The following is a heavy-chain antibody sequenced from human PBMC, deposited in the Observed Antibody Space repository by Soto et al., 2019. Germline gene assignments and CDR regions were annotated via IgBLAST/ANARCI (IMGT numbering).Heavy chain of an antibody. CDR1: GFTFSSYG. CDR3: ARKGVRSSSPYYMDV. V-gene: IGHV3-33*01. CDR2: IWYDGSNK. Sequence: GGSLRLSCAASGFTFSSYGMHWVRQAPGKGLEWVAVIWYDGSNKYYADSVKGRFTISRDNSKNTLYLQMNSLRAEDTAVYYCARKGVRSSSPYYMDVWGKGTTVTVSS. J-gene: IGHJ6*03. D-gene: IGHD6-13*01.